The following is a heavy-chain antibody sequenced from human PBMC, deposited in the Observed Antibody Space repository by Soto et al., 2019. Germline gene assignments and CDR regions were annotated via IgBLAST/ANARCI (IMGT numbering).Heavy chain of an antibody. J-gene: IGHJ6*02. D-gene: IGHD6-13*01. V-gene: IGHV4-39*01. CDR1: GSSISSSIYY. CDR2: IYYSGST. Sequence: SETLSLTCTVAGSSISSSIYYWGRIRQPPGKGLEWIGSIYYSGSTYYNPSLKSRVTISVDTSKNQFSLKLSSVTAADTAVYYCARSPHSSSWYPWDYYGMDVWGQGTTVTVS. CDR3: ARSPHSSSWYPWDYYGMDV.